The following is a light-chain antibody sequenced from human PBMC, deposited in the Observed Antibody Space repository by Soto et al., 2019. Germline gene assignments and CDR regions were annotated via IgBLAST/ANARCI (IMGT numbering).Light chain of an antibody. V-gene: IGLV1-51*01. CDR2: DNN. CDR3: GAWDSSLSAYV. J-gene: IGLJ1*01. CDR1: RYNIGNNY. Sequence: QSVLTHPPSVSAAPGQKVTISCSGSRYNIGNNYVSWYQQLPGTAPKLLIYDNNKRPSGIPDRFSGSKSGTSATLGITGLQTGDEADYYCGAWDSSLSAYVFATGTKVTVL.